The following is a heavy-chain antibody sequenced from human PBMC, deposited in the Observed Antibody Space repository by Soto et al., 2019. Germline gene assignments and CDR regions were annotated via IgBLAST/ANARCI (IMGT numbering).Heavy chain of an antibody. CDR3: ARHYYGSGCFDL. J-gene: IGHJ2*01. CDR1: GGSISSGDYY. CDR2: IYYSGST. V-gene: IGHV4-30-4*01. D-gene: IGHD3-10*01. Sequence: PSETLSLTCTVSGGSISSGDYYWSWIRQPPGKGLEWIGYIYYSGSTYYNPSLKSRVTISVDTSKIHFSLRLSSVTAADTAVYYCARHYYGSGCFDLWGRGTLVTVSS.